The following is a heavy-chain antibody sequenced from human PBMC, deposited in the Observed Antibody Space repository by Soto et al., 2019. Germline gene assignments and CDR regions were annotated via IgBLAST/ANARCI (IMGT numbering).Heavy chain of an antibody. Sequence: HPGGSLRLSCAASGFTFSSYSMNWVRQAPGKGLEWVSYISSSSSTIYYADSVKGRFTISRDNAKNSLYLQMNSLRAEDTAVYYCARGPVFGVVMGTDYWGQGTLVTVSS. CDR1: GFTFSSYS. J-gene: IGHJ4*02. CDR3: ARGPVFGVVMGTDY. CDR2: ISSSSSTI. D-gene: IGHD3-3*01. V-gene: IGHV3-48*01.